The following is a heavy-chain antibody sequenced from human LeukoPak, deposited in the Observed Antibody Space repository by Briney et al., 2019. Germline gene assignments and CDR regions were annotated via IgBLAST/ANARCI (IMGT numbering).Heavy chain of an antibody. D-gene: IGHD6-19*01. Sequence: GVSLRLSCAASGFTFNCFAMSWVRQAPGKGLEWVSTISGSGGSTYYADSLKGRFTISRDNSKNALYLQINSLRAEDTALYYCAKVAGKPSSGPSWFDPWGQGTLVTVSS. J-gene: IGHJ5*02. V-gene: IGHV3-23*01. CDR1: GFTFNCFA. CDR3: AKVAGKPSSGPSWFDP. CDR2: ISGSGGST.